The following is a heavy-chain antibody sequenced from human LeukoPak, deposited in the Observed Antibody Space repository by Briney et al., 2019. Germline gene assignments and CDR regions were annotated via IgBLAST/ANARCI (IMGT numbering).Heavy chain of an antibody. CDR1: GGTFSSYA. D-gene: IGHD5-18*01. CDR2: IIPILGIA. J-gene: IGHJ4*02. V-gene: IGHV1-69*04. CDR3: ARERGYSYGIGETDY. Sequence: SVKVSCKASGGTFSSYAISWVRQAPGQGLEWMGRIIPILGIANYAQKFQGRVTITADKSTSTAYMELSSLRSEDTAVYYCARERGYSYGIGETDYWGQGTLVSVSS.